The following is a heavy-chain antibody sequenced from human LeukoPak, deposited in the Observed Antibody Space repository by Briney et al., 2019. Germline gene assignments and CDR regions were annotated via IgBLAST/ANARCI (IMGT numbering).Heavy chain of an antibody. D-gene: IGHD4-17*01. V-gene: IGHV4-39*01. J-gene: IGHJ4*02. CDR3: ARVATVTTPFDY. Sequence: PSETLSLTCTVSGGSISSSSYYWGWIRQPPGKGLEWIGSIYYSGSTYYNPSLKSRVTISVDTSKNQFSLKLSSVTAADTAVYYCARVATVTTPFDYWGQGTLVTVSS. CDR1: GGSISSSSYY. CDR2: IYYSGST.